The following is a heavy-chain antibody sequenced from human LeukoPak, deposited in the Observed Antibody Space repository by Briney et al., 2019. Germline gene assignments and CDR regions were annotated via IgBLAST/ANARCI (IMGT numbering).Heavy chain of an antibody. CDR1: GGSISSSSYY. J-gene: IGHJ4*02. CDR2: IYYSGST. CDR3: ARLGLAWRLYAFDY. D-gene: IGHD2-2*02. V-gene: IGHV4-39*01. Sequence: SETLSLTCTVSGGSISSSSYYWGWIRQPPGKGLEWIGSIYYSGSTYYNPSLKSRVTISVDTSKNQFSLKLSSVTAADTAVYYCARLGLAWRLYAFDYWGQGTLVTVSS.